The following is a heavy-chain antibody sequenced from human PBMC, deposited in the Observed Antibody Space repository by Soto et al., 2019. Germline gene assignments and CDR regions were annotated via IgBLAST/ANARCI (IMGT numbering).Heavy chain of an antibody. Sequence: ASVKVSCKASGYTFTSYGISWVRQAPGQGLEWMGWISAYNGNTNYAQKVQGRVTMTTDTSTSTVYMELRSLRSDDTAVYYFARVRAELGYGSGRSCLPYHHCMYVWG. D-gene: IGHD2-15*01. CDR2: ISAYNGNT. CDR1: GYTFTSYG. V-gene: IGHV1-18*01. CDR3: ARVRAELGYGSGRSCLPYHHCMYV. J-gene: IGHJ6*02.